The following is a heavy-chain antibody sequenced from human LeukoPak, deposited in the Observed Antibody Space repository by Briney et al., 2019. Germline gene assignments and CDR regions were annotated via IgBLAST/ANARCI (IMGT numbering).Heavy chain of an antibody. Sequence: GGSLRLSCAASGFTFDDYAIHWVRQAPGKGLEWVSGISGSGGSTYYADSAKGRFTISRDNSKNTLYLQMNSLRVEDTAVYYCAKEGGLRSSWSFDFWGQGILVIVSS. CDR3: AKEGGLRSSWSFDF. D-gene: IGHD6-13*01. CDR1: GFTFDDYA. J-gene: IGHJ4*02. CDR2: ISGSGGST. V-gene: IGHV3-23*01.